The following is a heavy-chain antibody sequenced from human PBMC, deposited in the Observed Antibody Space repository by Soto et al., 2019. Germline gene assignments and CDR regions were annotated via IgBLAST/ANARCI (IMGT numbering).Heavy chain of an antibody. V-gene: IGHV1-69*13. Sequence: SVKVSCKASGGTFSSYAISCVQPAHGQGLEWMGGIIPIFGTANYAQKFQGRVTITADESTSTAYMELSSLRSEDTAVYYCARDGGIAAAGASKYFQHWGQGTLVTVSS. D-gene: IGHD6-13*01. CDR3: ARDGGIAAAGASKYFQH. J-gene: IGHJ1*01. CDR1: GGTFSSYA. CDR2: IIPIFGTA.